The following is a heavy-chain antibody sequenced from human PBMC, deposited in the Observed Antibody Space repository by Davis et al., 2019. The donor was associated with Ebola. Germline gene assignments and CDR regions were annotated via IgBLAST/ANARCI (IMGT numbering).Heavy chain of an antibody. CDR3: ARLDYSGHYFDY. CDR1: GYTFTNYY. J-gene: IGHJ4*02. V-gene: IGHV1-46*01. Sequence: ASVKVSCKASGYTFTNYYMHWVRQAPGQGLEWMGMINPNDGRTIYAQKFQGRVTVTRDTSTTTVYMDLSSLTSEDTAVYFCARLDYSGHYFDYWGQGTLVTVSS. CDR2: INPNDGRT. D-gene: IGHD4-11*01.